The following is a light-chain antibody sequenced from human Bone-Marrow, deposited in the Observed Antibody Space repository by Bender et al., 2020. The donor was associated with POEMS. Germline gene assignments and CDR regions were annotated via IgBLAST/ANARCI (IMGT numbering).Light chain of an antibody. CDR2: QDT. Sequence: SYELTQAPSMSVSPGQTASITCSGHKLEDKYICWFQQKPGQSPVLVIRQDTKRPSGIPDRFSGSNSGNTATLTISGTQAMDEGDYYCQTWDTTTAEVLFGGGTKLTVL. V-gene: IGLV3-1*01. CDR1: KLEDKY. CDR3: QTWDTTTAEVL. J-gene: IGLJ2*01.